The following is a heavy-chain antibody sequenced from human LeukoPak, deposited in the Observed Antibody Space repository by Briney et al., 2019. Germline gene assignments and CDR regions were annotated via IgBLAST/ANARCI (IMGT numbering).Heavy chain of an antibody. V-gene: IGHV6-1*01. J-gene: IGHJ6*04. CDR1: GDSVSSNSAA. D-gene: IGHD3-3*01. CDR3: AREDRYYDFWRGYSGLARTHMDV. CDR2: TYYRSKWYN. Sequence: SQTLSLTCAISGDSVSSNSAAWNWIRQSPSRGLEWLGRTYYRSKWYNDYAVSVKSRITINPDTSKNQFSLQLNSVTPEDAAVYYCAREDRYYDFWRGYSGLARTHMDVWGKGTTVTVSS.